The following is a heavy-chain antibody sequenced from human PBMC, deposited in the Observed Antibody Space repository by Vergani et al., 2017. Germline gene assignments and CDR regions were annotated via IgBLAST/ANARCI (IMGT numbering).Heavy chain of an antibody. CDR2: ISARYPSK. CDR1: GFTFSACP. Sequence: EVQLLQSGGGVIQPGGSVRLSCAASGFTFSACPMTWVRQAPGKGLEWVSAISARYPSKYYADSVKGRLPISRENSKNMLYLQMNSLRAGDTAVYYCARLSYDTTPYLQGGYDCWGQGTLVSVSS. D-gene: IGHD3-22*01. CDR3: ARLSYDTTPYLQGGYDC. V-gene: IGHV3-23*01. J-gene: IGHJ4*02.